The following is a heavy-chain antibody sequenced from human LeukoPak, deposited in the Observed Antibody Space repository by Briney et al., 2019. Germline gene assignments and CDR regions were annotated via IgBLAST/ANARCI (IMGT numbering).Heavy chain of an antibody. Sequence: SETLSLTCTVSGYSISSGYYWGWIRPPPGKGLEWIGSIYHSGSTYYNPSLKSRVTISVDTSKNQFSLKLSSVTAADTAVYYCARYDSGSFGPNFDPWGQGTLVTVSS. J-gene: IGHJ5*02. CDR3: ARYDSGSFGPNFDP. V-gene: IGHV4-38-2*02. CDR2: IYHSGST. D-gene: IGHD3-10*01. CDR1: GYSISSGYY.